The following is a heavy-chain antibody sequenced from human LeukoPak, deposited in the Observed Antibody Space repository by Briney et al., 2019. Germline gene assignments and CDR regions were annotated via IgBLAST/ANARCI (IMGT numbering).Heavy chain of an antibody. V-gene: IGHV3-30-3*01. Sequence: GGSLRLSCAASGFTFSSYAMHWVRQAPGKGLEWVAVISYDGSNKYYADSVKGRFTISRDNSKNTLYLQMNSLRAEDTAVHYCARDSVEMATILYLFDYWGQGTLVTVSS. CDR3: ARDSVEMATILYLFDY. J-gene: IGHJ4*02. CDR2: ISYDGSNK. D-gene: IGHD5-24*01. CDR1: GFTFSSYA.